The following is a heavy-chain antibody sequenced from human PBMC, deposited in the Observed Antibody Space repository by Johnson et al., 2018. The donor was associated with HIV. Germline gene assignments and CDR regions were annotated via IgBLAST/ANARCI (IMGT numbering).Heavy chain of an antibody. J-gene: IGHJ3*02. CDR3: ARRCSSNSCRGDLFAFDI. Sequence: QVQLVESGGGLVQPGGSLRLSCAASGFTFSDYYMSWIRQAPGKGLEWVSYISSSGSTIYYADSVKGRFTISRDNAKNSLYLQMNSLRAEDTAVYYCARRCSSNSCRGDLFAFDIWGQGTMVTGSS. CDR2: ISSSGSTI. D-gene: IGHD2-2*01. V-gene: IGHV3-11*04. CDR1: GFTFSDYY.